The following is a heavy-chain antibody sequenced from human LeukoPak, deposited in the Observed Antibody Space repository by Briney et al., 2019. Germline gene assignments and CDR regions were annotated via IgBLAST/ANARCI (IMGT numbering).Heavy chain of an antibody. J-gene: IGHJ3*02. CDR2: INAAGHT. D-gene: IGHD4-23*01. V-gene: IGHV3-13*01. CDR3: ARTSKVTSAMDI. CDR1: GFTFNTYD. Sequence: GGSLRLSCEASGFTFNTYDLHWVRQDIGKGLEWISNINAAGHTFYSGSVTGRFTISRENARNSLYLQMNNVRVGDTAVCYCARTSKVTSAMDIWGQGTVVIVSS.